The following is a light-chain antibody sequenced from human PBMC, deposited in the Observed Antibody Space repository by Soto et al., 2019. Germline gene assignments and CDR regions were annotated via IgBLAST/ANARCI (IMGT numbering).Light chain of an antibody. Sequence: QLVLTQPPSASGTRGQRVTISCSGSSSNIGSNYVYWYQQLPGTAPKLLIYRNNQRPSGVPDRFSGSKSGTSASLAISGLRSEDEADYYCAAWDDSLSGRVFGGGTKLTVL. V-gene: IGLV1-47*01. CDR1: SSNIGSNY. J-gene: IGLJ3*02. CDR2: RNN. CDR3: AAWDDSLSGRV.